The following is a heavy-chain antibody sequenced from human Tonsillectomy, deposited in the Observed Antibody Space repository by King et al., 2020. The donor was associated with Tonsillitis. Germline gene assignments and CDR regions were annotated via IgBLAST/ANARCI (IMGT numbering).Heavy chain of an antibody. CDR1: GFTFSNYG. V-gene: IGHV3-30*18. CDR2: ISYDGSKK. CDR3: AKDAIVVVVGAPSY. D-gene: IGHD2-15*01. Sequence: VQLVESGGGVVQPGRSLRLSCAASGFTFSNYGMHWVRQAPGKGLEWVAVISYDGSKKYYTDSVKGRFTISRDNSKNTLYLQMNSLRAEDTAVYYCAKDAIVVVVGAPSYWGQGTLVTVSS. J-gene: IGHJ4*02.